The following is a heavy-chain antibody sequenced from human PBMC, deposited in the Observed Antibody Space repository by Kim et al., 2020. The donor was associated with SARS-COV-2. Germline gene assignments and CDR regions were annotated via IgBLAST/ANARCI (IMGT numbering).Heavy chain of an antibody. V-gene: IGHV3-9*01. Sequence: GGSLRLSCAASGFTFDDYAMHWVRQAPGKGLEWVSGISWNSGSIGYADSVKGRFTISRDNAKNSLYLQMNSLRAEDTALYYCAKGSGTMVWGPFDYWGQG. J-gene: IGHJ4*02. CDR3: AKGSGTMVWGPFDY. D-gene: IGHD3-10*01. CDR2: ISWNSGSI. CDR1: GFTFDDYA.